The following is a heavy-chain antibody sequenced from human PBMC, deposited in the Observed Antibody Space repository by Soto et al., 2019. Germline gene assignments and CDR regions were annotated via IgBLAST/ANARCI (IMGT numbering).Heavy chain of an antibody. D-gene: IGHD6-13*01. J-gene: IGHJ4*02. V-gene: IGHV4-59*01. Sequence: KTSETLSLTCNVSGGSIRNYYWTWIRQPPGKGLEWVGHIYSSGSTKYNPSLQSRVSISSDMSTNQFSLTLTSVSAADTAIYFCARATPRYSGSWYEILDFWGQGTLVTVFS. CDR2: IYSSGST. CDR1: GGSIRNYY. CDR3: ARATPRYSGSWYEILDF.